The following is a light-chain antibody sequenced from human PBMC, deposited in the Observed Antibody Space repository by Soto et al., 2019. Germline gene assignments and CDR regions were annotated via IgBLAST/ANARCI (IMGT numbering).Light chain of an antibody. CDR1: QDINNY. CDR3: QQYENLPWT. Sequence: DIQMTQSPSSLSASVGDRVTITCQASQDINNYLNWYQQKPGKAPKLLIYDASNLETGVPSRFSGSGSGTDFTLRISSMQPEDIATYYCQQYENLPWTFGQGTKVEVK. CDR2: DAS. J-gene: IGKJ1*01. V-gene: IGKV1-33*01.